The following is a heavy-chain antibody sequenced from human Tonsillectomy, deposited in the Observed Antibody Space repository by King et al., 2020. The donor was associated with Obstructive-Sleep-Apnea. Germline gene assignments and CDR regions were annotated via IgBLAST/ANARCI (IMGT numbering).Heavy chain of an antibody. V-gene: IGHV4-59*11. CDR2: ISYSENT. D-gene: IGHD4-17*01. CDR1: GVSISSHY. CDR3: ARDAGGDYGDHRNFDF. J-gene: IGHJ4*02. Sequence: QLQESGPGLVKPSETLSLTCVVSGVSISSHYWSWIRQPPGKGLEWVGCISYSENTNYNPSLKSRVTISVDTSKNHFSLQMNSVTTADTAVYYCARDAGGDYGDHRNFDFWGQGTLVTVSS.